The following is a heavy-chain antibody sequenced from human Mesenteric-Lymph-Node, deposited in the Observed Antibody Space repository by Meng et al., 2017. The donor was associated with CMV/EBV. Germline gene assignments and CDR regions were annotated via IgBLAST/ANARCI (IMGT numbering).Heavy chain of an antibody. CDR2: IKQDGSEK. D-gene: IGHD3-10*01. V-gene: IGHV3-7*01. Sequence: GESLKISCAASGFTFSDHWMSWVRQAPGKGLEWVANIKQDGSEKYYVDSVKGRFTISRDNAEDSLYLQMDTLRTEDTAIYYCASLRLYGGSGSYYRDFDSWGQGTLVTVSS. J-gene: IGHJ4*02. CDR3: ASLRLYGGSGSYYRDFDS. CDR1: GFTFSDHW.